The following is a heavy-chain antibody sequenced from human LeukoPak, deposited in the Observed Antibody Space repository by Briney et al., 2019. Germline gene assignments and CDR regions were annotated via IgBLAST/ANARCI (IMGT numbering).Heavy chain of an antibody. J-gene: IGHJ3*02. D-gene: IGHD4-17*01. CDR2: INPNSGGT. CDR3: ARVRYGEAWDAFDI. CDR1: GYIFTGYY. V-gene: IGHV1-2*02. Sequence: ASVKVSCKASGYIFTGYYRNWVRQAPGHGREGMGWINPNSGGTNYAQKFQGRVTMTRDTSISTAYMERSRLTSDDTAVYYGARVRYGEAWDAFDIWGHGTMGTVSS.